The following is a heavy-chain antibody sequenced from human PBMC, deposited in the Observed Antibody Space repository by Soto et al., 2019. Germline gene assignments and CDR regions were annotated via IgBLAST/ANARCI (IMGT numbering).Heavy chain of an antibody. CDR2: TYYRSTWYN. CDR3: ARLIGNSWLDS. Sequence: QVQLQQSGPGLVKPSQTLSLTCAISGDSVSTNSATWDLIRPPPSRGLEWLGRTYYRSTWYNDYAVSVKGRITINPDPSHNQLSLQLNSVPPNDTAVDYCARLIGNSWLDSWGQGTLVTVSS. D-gene: IGHD2-8*01. CDR1: GDSVSTNSAT. V-gene: IGHV6-1*01. J-gene: IGHJ5*01.